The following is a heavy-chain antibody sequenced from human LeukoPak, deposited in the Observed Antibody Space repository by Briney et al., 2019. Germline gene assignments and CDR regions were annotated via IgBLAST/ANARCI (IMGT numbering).Heavy chain of an antibody. CDR3: TTDIGAYSYGYDY. CDR1: GFAFSNAW. V-gene: IGHV3-15*01. CDR2: INSKTDGETT. D-gene: IGHD5-18*01. Sequence: TTGGSLRLSCAASGFAFSNAWMNWVRQAPGKGLEWGGRINSKTDGETTDYAAPVKGRFTISRDDSKNTLYLQMNSLKTEDTALYYCTTDIGAYSYGYDYWGQGILVTVSS. J-gene: IGHJ4*02.